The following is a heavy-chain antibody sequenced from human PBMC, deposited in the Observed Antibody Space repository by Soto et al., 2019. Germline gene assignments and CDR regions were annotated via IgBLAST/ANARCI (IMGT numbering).Heavy chain of an antibody. D-gene: IGHD4-4*01. Sequence: ASVKVSCKASGYTFTGYYMHWVRQAPGQGLEWMGWINPNSGGTNYAQKFQGWVTMTRDTSISTAYMELSSLRSEDTAVYYCATVDSNGSGWFDPWGQGTLVTVSS. CDR3: ATVDSNGSGWFDP. CDR1: GYTFTGYY. J-gene: IGHJ5*02. CDR2: INPNSGGT. V-gene: IGHV1-2*04.